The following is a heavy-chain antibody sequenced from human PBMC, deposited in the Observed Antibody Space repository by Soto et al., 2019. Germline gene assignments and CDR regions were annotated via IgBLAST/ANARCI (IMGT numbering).Heavy chain of an antibody. Sequence: GGSLRLSCAASGFTFTSFAMTWARQAPGKGLEWVSTISSSGGYTNYADSVKGRFTISRDNAKNSLYLQMNSLRAEDMAVYYCARSPAAGPPPRYYYYYGMDVWGQGTTVTVSS. V-gene: IGHV3-21*01. CDR2: ISSSGGYT. D-gene: IGHD6-13*01. CDR3: ARSPAAGPPPRYYYYYGMDV. CDR1: GFTFTSFA. J-gene: IGHJ6*02.